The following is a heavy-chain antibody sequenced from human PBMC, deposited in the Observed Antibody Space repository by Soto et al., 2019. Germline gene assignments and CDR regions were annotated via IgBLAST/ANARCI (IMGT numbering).Heavy chain of an antibody. J-gene: IGHJ6*03. D-gene: IGHD3-10*01. CDR2: IYYSGST. CDR3: ARGFGELLWGHYYYYMDV. Sequence: SETLSLTCTVSGGSISSSSYYWGWIRQPPGKGLEWIGSIYYSGSTYYNPSLKSRVTISVDTSKNQFSLKLSSVTAADTAVYYCARGFGELLWGHYYYYMDVWGKGTTVNVSS. V-gene: IGHV4-39*01. CDR1: GGSISSSSYY.